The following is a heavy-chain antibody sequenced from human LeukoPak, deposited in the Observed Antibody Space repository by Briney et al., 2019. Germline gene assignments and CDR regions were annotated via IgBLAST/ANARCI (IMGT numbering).Heavy chain of an antibody. Sequence: GGSLRLSCAASGFTFSNYGMHWVRQAPGKGLEWVAFVRSDGGIKYYADSVKGRFTISRDNSRTTVYLQMNSLRAEDTAVYHCAKDLPAAYFDYWGQGTLVTVSS. CDR2: VRSDGGIK. J-gene: IGHJ4*02. CDR3: AKDLPAAYFDY. D-gene: IGHD2-2*01. V-gene: IGHV3-30*02. CDR1: GFTFSNYG.